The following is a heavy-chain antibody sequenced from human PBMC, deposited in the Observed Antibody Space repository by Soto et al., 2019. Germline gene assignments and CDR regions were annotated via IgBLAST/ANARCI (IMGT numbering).Heavy chain of an antibody. CDR3: ARHTCCGGDFFSWFDP. V-gene: IGHV4-39*01. CDR2: IYYSGST. CDR1: GGSISTSSYY. D-gene: IGHD2-21*02. Sequence: SETLSLTCTVSGGSISTSSYYWGWIRQPPGKGLEWIGSIYYSGSTYYNPSLKSRDTISVNTSKNHFSLKLSSVTAAATAVYYCARHTCCGGDFFSWFDPWGEGTLLTVSS. J-gene: IGHJ5*02.